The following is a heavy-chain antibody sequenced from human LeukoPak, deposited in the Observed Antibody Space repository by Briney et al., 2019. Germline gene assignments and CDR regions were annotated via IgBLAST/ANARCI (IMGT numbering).Heavy chain of an antibody. V-gene: IGHV3-30*03. Sequence: PGGSLRLSCAASGFTFSSYGMHWVRQAPGKGLEWVAVISYDGSNKYYADSVKGRFTISRDNSKYTLYLQMNSLRAEDTAVYYCARDRGPLDYWGQGTLVTVSS. CDR3: ARDRGPLDY. J-gene: IGHJ4*02. CDR2: ISYDGSNK. CDR1: GFTFSSYG.